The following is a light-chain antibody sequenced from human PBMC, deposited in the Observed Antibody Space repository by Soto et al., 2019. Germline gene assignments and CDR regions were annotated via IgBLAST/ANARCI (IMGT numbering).Light chain of an antibody. CDR2: DAS. CDR3: QQRSNWPPIFT. J-gene: IGKJ3*01. V-gene: IGKV3-11*01. CDR1: QSVSSY. Sequence: EIVLTQSPATLSLSPGERATLSCRASQSVSSYLAWYQQKPGQAPRLLIYDASNRATGIPARFSGSGSGTDFPLTSSSLEPEDFAVYYCQQRSNWPPIFTFGPGTKVDI.